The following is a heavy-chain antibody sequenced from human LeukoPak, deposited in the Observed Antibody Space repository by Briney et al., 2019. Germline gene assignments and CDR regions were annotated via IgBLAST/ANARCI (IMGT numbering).Heavy chain of an antibody. V-gene: IGHV4-59*01. J-gene: IGHJ4*02. CDR2: VTDAGFA. D-gene: IGHD6-19*01. Sequence: SKTLSLTCTVSSTSLTTYYWSWIRQPPGKGLEWIGYVTDAGFATYNPSLKSRVTLSVDTSTNQFSLKVHSVTVSDTAVYYCARDRAVGGRFFDLWGQGILVSVSS. CDR1: STSLTTYY. CDR3: ARDRAVGGRFFDL.